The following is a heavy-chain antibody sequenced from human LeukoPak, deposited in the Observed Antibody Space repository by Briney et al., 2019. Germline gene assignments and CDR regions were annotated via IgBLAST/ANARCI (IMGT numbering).Heavy chain of an antibody. D-gene: IGHD3-10*01. Sequence: GGSLRLSCAASGFTFSSYSMTWVRQAPGKGLEWVSSISSSSSYIYYADSVKGRFTISRDNAKNSLYLQMNSLRAEDTAVYYCARDRLSGSPDAFDIWGQGTMVTVSS. J-gene: IGHJ3*02. CDR3: ARDRLSGSPDAFDI. CDR1: GFTFSSYS. CDR2: ISSSSSYI. V-gene: IGHV3-21*01.